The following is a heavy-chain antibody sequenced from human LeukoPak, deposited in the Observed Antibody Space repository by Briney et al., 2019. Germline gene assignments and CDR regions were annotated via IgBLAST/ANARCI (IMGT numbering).Heavy chain of an antibody. D-gene: IGHD6-13*01. J-gene: IGHJ4*02. CDR3: ARDKLRRQLVFDY. Sequence: HRASVKVSRKASGYTFTGYYMHWVRQAPGQGLEWMGWINPNSGGTNYAQKFQGRVTMTRDTSISTAYMELSRLRSDDTAVYYCARDKLRRQLVFDYWGQGTLVTVSS. CDR1: GYTFTGYY. V-gene: IGHV1-2*02. CDR2: INPNSGGT.